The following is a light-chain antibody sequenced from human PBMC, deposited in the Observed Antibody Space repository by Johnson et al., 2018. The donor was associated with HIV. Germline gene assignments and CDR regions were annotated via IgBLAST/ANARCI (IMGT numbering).Light chain of an antibody. CDR1: SSNIGNNY. Sequence: QSVLTQPPSVSAAPGQKVTISCSGSSSNIGNNYVSWYQQLPGTAPKLLIYDNNKRPSGIPDRFSGSKSGTSATLGITGLQTGDEAYYYCGTWDSSLRVVFGTGTKVTVL. J-gene: IGLJ1*01. V-gene: IGLV1-51*01. CDR3: GTWDSSLRVV. CDR2: DNN.